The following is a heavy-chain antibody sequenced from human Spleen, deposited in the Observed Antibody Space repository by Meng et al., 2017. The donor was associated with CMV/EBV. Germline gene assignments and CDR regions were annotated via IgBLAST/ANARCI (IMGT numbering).Heavy chain of an antibody. CDR3: ARSATSGYPNWFDP. V-gene: IGHV4-59*01. CDR2: IYYSGST. J-gene: IGHJ5*02. Sequence: SETLSLTCAVYGGSFSGYYWSWIRQPPGKGLEWIAYIYYSGSTNKNSSLKSRVTISVDRSKNQFSLKLSSVTAADTAVYYCARSATSGYPNWFDPWGQGTLVTVSS. CDR1: GGSFSGYY. D-gene: IGHD3-3*01.